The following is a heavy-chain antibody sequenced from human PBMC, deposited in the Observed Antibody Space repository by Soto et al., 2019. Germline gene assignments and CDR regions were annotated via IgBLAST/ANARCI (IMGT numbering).Heavy chain of an antibody. CDR1: GFTFSNAW. D-gene: IGHD3-3*01. J-gene: IGHJ3*02. CDR2: IKSKTDGGTT. CDR3: TTTHTPDHYDFWSGYLDAFDI. Sequence: PGGSLRLSCAASGFTFSNAWMSWVRQAPGKGLEWVGRIKSKTDGGTTDYAAPVKGRFTISRDDSKNTLYLQMNSLKTEDTAVYHCTTTHTPDHYDFWSGYLDAFDIWGQGTMVTVSS. V-gene: IGHV3-15*01.